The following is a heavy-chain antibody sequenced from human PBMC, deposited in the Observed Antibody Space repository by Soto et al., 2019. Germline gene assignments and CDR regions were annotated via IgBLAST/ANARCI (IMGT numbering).Heavy chain of an antibody. CDR3: ARAVQRWWDYPTGGYDY. D-gene: IGHD2-8*02. CDR1: GYSFVTYG. CDR2: IGPYKGST. J-gene: IGHJ4*02. V-gene: IGHV1-18*04. Sequence: QIQLVQSGLEVKKPGASVRVSCKTSGYSFVTYGISWVRQAPGQGPEWVAWIGPYKGSTRYSKRLQGRATLSTDMHATTVYMELRSLGPDDTAVYYCARAVQRWWDYPTGGYDYWGQGTLVTVSA.